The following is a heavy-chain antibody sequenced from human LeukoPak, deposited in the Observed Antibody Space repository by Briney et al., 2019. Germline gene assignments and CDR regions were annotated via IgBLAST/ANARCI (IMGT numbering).Heavy chain of an antibody. CDR3: TTYTVGATTSHFDY. V-gene: IGHV3-15*01. CDR2: MKSKTDGGTP. D-gene: IGHD1-26*01. J-gene: IGHJ4*02. Sequence: AWMKSKTDGGTPDYAAPVKGRFTISRDDSKNTLYLQMNSLKTEDTAVYYCTTYTVGATTSHFDYWGQGTLVTVSS.